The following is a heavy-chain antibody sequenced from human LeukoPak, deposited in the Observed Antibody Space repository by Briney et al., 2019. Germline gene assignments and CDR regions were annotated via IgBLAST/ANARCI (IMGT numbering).Heavy chain of an antibody. Sequence: GGPLRLSCAASGFTFIDYWMSWVRQAPGKGLEWVALMNQDGSEKYYVDSVKGRFTISRDNVKDSLYLQMNSLRAEDTARYYCARETGLGADYWGQGTLVTVSS. J-gene: IGHJ4*02. CDR3: ARETGLGADY. D-gene: IGHD1-26*01. V-gene: IGHV3-7*01. CDR2: MNQDGSEK. CDR1: GFTFIDYW.